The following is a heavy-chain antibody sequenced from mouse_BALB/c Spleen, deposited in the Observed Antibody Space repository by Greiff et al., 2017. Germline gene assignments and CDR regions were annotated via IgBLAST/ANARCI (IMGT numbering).Heavy chain of an antibody. CDR1: GFNIKDTY. V-gene: IGHV14-3*02. CDR3: AREEEYGYGDY. D-gene: IGHD2-2*01. CDR2: IDPANGNT. Sequence: EVQLVESGAELVKPGASVKLSCTASGFNIKDTYMHWVKQRPEQGLEWIGRIDPANGNTKYDPKFQGKATITADTSSNTAYLQLSSLTSEDTAVYYCAREEEYGYGDYWGQGTTLTVSS. J-gene: IGHJ2*01.